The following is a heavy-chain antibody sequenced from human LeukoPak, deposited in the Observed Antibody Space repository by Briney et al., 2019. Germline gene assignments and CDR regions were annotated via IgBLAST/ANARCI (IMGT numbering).Heavy chain of an antibody. CDR1: GFTLTSFG. D-gene: IGHD1-26*01. V-gene: IGHV3-30*03. CDR2: VSLERNDK. CDR3: ARDPLRRGTSYLYN. Sequence: GGSLRPSCAASGFTLTSFGFHWVRQAPGKGLGWLAIVSLERNDKYYADSVKGRFTISGDESKNTLYLQMNSLRSEDTAVYYCARDPLRRGTSYLYNWGKGTLVSVAS. J-gene: IGHJ4*02.